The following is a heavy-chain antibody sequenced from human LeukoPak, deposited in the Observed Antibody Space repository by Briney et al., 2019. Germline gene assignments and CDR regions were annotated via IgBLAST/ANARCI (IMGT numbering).Heavy chain of an antibody. V-gene: IGHV4-59*08. D-gene: IGHD6-19*01. Sequence: SETLSLTCTVSGGSIFSYYWSWIRQPPGKGLEWMGYIYYSGSTNYNPSLKSRVTMSVDTSKNQFSLKLSSVTAADTAVYYCARRLRITVAGTTSRGYYFDYWGQGTPLTVSS. CDR1: GGSIFSYY. CDR3: ARRLRITVAGTTSRGYYFDY. J-gene: IGHJ4*02. CDR2: IYYSGST.